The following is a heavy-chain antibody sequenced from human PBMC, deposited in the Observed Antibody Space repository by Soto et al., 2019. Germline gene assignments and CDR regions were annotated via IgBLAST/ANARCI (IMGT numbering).Heavy chain of an antibody. CDR3: SSFILTENDYYGMDV. J-gene: IGHJ6*02. CDR2: IDPSDSYT. V-gene: IGHV5-10-1*01. D-gene: IGHD3-9*01. Sequence: GESLKISCKGSGYSFTSYWISWVRQMPGKGLEWMGRIDPSDSYTNYSPSFQGHVTISADKSISTAYLQWSSLKASDTAMYYCSSFILTENDYYGMDVWGQGTTVTVSS. CDR1: GYSFTSYW.